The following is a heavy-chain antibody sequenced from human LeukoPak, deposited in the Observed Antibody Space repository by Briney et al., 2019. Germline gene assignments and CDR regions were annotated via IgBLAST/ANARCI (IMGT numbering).Heavy chain of an antibody. J-gene: IGHJ6*03. D-gene: IGHD3-16*01. V-gene: IGHV5-51*01. CDR2: IYPGDSDT. CDR3: ARGFGGVVASTGDYSYYMDV. CDR1: GYSFTNYW. Sequence: KAGESLKISCKGSGYSFTNYWIGWVRQMPGKGLEWMWFIYPGDSDTRYSPSFQGQVTISADKSIITAYLQWSSLKASDTAIYYCARGFGGVVASTGDYSYYMDVWGKGTTVTVPS.